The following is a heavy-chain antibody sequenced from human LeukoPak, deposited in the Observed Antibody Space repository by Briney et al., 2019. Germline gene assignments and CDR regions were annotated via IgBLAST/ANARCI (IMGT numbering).Heavy chain of an antibody. CDR1: GGSFSGYY. Sequence: SETLSPTCAVYGGSFSGYYWSWIRQPPGKGLEWIGEINHSGSTNYNPSLKSRVTISVDTSKNQFSLKLSSVTAADTAVYYCARGLTYYDYVWGSYRYFWFDPWGQGTLVTVSS. V-gene: IGHV4-34*01. J-gene: IGHJ5*02. CDR3: ARGLTYYDYVWGSYRYFWFDP. CDR2: INHSGST. D-gene: IGHD3-16*02.